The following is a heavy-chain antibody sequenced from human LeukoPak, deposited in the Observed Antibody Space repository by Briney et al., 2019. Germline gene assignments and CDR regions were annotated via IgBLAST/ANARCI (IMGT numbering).Heavy chain of an antibody. V-gene: IGHV4-59*01. CDR1: GGSISSFY. CDR2: IYYSGST. CDR3: ARAGNPHAFDI. J-gene: IGHJ3*02. Sequence: SETLSLTCTVSGGSISSFYWSWIRQPPGKGLEWIGYIYYSGSTNYNPSLKSRVTISVDTSKNQFSLKLSSVTAADTAVYYCARAGNPHAFDIWGQGTMVTVSS. D-gene: IGHD4-23*01.